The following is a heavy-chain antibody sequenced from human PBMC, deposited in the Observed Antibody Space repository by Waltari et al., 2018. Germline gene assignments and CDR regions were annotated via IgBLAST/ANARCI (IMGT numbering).Heavy chain of an antibody. CDR3: ARGPVLYYFDY. V-gene: IGHV4-59*01. CDR2: IYYSGST. D-gene: IGHD6-6*01. CDR1: GGSISSYY. J-gene: IGHJ4*02. Sequence: QVQLQESGPGLVKPSETLSLTCTVSGGSISSYYWSWIRQPLGKGLEWIGYIYYSGSTNYNPSLKSRVTISVDTSKNQFSLKLSSVTAADTAVYYCARGPVLYYFDYWGQGTLVTVSS.